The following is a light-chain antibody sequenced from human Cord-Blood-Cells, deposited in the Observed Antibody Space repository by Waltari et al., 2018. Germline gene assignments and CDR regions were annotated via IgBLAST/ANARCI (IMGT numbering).Light chain of an antibody. Sequence: EIVLTQSPGTLSLSPGERATLSCRASQSVSSSYLAWYQQKPGQAPRLLIYGASSRATGIPDRFRGSWSGTDFTLTISRLEPEDFAVYYCQQYGSSPRTFGQGTKVEIK. J-gene: IGKJ1*01. CDR1: QSVSSSY. V-gene: IGKV3-20*01. CDR2: GAS. CDR3: QQYGSSPRT.